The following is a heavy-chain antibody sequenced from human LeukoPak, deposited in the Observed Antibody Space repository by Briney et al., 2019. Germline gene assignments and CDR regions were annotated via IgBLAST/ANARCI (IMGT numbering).Heavy chain of an antibody. CDR3: ARIYCGGDCRGYYYHYYMDV. Sequence: PSETLSLTCTVSGGSTSSYYWSWIRQPAGKGLEWIGRIYTSGSTNYNPSLKSRVTISVDTSKNQFSLKLSSVTAADTAVYYCARIYCGGDCRGYYYHYYMDVWGKGTTVTISS. V-gene: IGHV4-4*07. CDR1: GGSTSSYY. D-gene: IGHD2-21*02. CDR2: IYTSGST. J-gene: IGHJ6*03.